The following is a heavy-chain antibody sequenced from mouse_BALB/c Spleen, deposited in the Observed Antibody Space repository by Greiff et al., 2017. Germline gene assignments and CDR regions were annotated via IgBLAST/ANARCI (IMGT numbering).Heavy chain of an antibody. CDR2: ISDGGSYT. CDR1: GFTFSDYY. CDR3: ARGTPYYAMDY. Sequence: EAKLVESGGGLVKPGGSLKLSCAASGFTFSDYYMYWVRQTPEKRLEWVATISDGGSYTYYPDSVKGRFTISRDNAKNNLYLQMSSLKSEDTAMYYCARGTPYYAMDYWGQGTSVTVSS. V-gene: IGHV5-4*02. J-gene: IGHJ4*01.